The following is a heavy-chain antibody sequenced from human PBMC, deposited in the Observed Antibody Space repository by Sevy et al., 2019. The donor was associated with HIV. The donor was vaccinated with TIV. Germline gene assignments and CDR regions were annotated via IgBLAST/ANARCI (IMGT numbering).Heavy chain of an antibody. D-gene: IGHD1-26*01. CDR2: IYYNGHI. J-gene: IGHJ4*02. CDR3: AGENAWGRGYS. Sequence: SETLSLTCTVSGGSIISLYWNWIRQPPGKGLEWIANIYYNGHINYNPSLKSRVTLSLDTSKNQCSLRLSSVTAADTAMYYCAGENAWGRGYSWGQGTLVTVSS. CDR1: GGSIISLY. V-gene: IGHV4-59*08.